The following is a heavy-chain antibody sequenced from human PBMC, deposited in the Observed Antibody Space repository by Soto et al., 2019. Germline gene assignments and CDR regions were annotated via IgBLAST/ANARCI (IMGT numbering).Heavy chain of an antibody. CDR2: IYSGGDT. J-gene: IGHJ6*02. CDR1: GFSVSSDY. V-gene: IGHV3-53*01. CDR3: TRAXSDPGNFYIPNYYAMDV. D-gene: IGHD3-10*01. Sequence: PGGSLRLSCAASGFSVSSDYMSWVRQAPGKGLEWVSLIYSGGDTYYADSVKGRFTISRDISSNTIYLHMTSLRADDTAIYYCTRAXSDPGNFYIPNYYAMDVWGRGTTVTVSS.